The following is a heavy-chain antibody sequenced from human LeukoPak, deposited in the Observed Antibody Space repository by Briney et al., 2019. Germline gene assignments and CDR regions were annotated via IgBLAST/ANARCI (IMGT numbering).Heavy chain of an antibody. V-gene: IGHV1-18*04. CDR1: GYTFTEYY. D-gene: IGHD3-22*01. CDR3: ARGSGSGYYDAFDI. CDR2: ISAYNGNT. Sequence: ASVKVSCKASGYTFTEYYLNWMRHAPGQGLERMGWISAYNGNTNYAQKLQGRVTMTTDTSTSTAYMELRSLRSDDTAVYYCARGSGSGYYDAFDIWGQGTMVTVSS. J-gene: IGHJ3*02.